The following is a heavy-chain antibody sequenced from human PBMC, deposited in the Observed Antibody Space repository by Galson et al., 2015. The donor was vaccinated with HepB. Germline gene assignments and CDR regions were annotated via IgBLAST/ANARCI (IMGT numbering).Heavy chain of an antibody. D-gene: IGHD3-16*01. CDR3: ARDRLGDYSMDV. J-gene: IGHJ6*02. CDR2: IKQDGSEK. V-gene: IGHV3-7*01. Sequence: SLRLSCAAPGFTFSTYRMTWVRQAPGKGLEWVANIKQDGSEKHYVDSMKGRFTVSRDNARNSLYLQMNSLRAEDTAVYYCARDRLGDYSMDVWGQGTTVTVSS. CDR1: GFTFSTYR.